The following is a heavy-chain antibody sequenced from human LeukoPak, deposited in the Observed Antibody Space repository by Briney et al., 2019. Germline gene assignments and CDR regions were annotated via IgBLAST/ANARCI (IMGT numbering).Heavy chain of an antibody. V-gene: IGHV3-48*04. CDR3: ARVGVASNYATDY. D-gene: IGHD4-11*01. CDR2: ISSSSSTI. J-gene: IGHJ4*02. Sequence: GSLRLSCAASGLTFSSYSMNWVRQAPGKGLEWGSYISSSSSTIYYADSVKGRFTISRDNAKNSLYLQMNSLRAADTAVYYCARVGVASNYATDYWGQGTLVTVSS. CDR1: GLTFSSYS.